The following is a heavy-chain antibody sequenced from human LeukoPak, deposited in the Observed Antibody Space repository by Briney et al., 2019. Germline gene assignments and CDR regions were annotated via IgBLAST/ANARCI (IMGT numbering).Heavy chain of an antibody. CDR2: IYYSGGT. CDR1: GGSISSYY. CDR3: ARSDCSGGSCYINFDS. Sequence: SETLSLTCIFSGGSISSYYWSWIRQPPGKGLEWIGYIYYSGGTNYNPSLKSRVTISIDTSKNHFSLKLSSVTAADTAVYYCARSDCSGGSCYINFDSWGQGTLVTVSS. D-gene: IGHD2-15*01. J-gene: IGHJ4*02. V-gene: IGHV4-59*01.